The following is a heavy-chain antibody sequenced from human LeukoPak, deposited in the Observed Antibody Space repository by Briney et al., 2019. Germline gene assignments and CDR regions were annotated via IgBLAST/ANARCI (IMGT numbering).Heavy chain of an antibody. CDR2: ISAYNGNT. CDR3: AREDKWELLPGNFDY. J-gene: IGHJ4*02. CDR1: GYTFTSYG. V-gene: IGHV1-18*01. Sequence: EASVKVSCKASGYTFTSYGISWVRQAPGQGLEWMGWISAYNGNTNYAQKFQGRVTITTDESTSTAYMELSSLRSEDTAVYYCAREDKWELLPGNFDYWGQGTLVTVSS. D-gene: IGHD1-26*01.